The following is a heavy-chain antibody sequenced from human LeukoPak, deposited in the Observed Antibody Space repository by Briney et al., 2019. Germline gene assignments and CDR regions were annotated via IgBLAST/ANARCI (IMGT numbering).Heavy chain of an antibody. V-gene: IGHV1-18*04. CDR2: ISAYNGNT. CDR1: GYTFTGYY. J-gene: IGHJ4*02. D-gene: IGHD5-12*01. Sequence: GASVKVSCKASGYTFTGYYMHWVRQAPGQGLEWMGWISAYNGNTNYAQKLQGRVTMTTDTSTSTAYMELRSLRSDDTAVYYCARVDIVATTKLIFDYWGQGTLVTVSS. CDR3: ARVDIVATTKLIFDY.